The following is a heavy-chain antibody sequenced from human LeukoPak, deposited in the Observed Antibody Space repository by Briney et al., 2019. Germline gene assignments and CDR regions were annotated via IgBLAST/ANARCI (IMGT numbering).Heavy chain of an antibody. D-gene: IGHD3-3*01. CDR3: ARADFIDAGPYLIGP. CDR2: IDTKSGRT. Sequence: ASVRVSCKTSGYSFTDYYIHWVRQAPGQGLEWMGWIDTKSGRTSSARKFQGRVTMTRDPSITTVYMDMAWLTSDDTAIYFCARADFIDAGPYLIGPWGQGTLVTVSS. CDR1: GYSFTDYY. J-gene: IGHJ5*02. V-gene: IGHV1-2*02.